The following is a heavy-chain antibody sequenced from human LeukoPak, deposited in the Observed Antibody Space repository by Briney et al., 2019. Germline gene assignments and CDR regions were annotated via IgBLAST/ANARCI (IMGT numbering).Heavy chain of an antibody. D-gene: IGHD3-16*01. CDR1: GGSISSYH. Sequence: PSETLSLTCTVSGGSISSYHWSWIRQPPGKGLEWIGYTYYSGSTNYNPSLKSRVTISVDTSKNQFSLKLSSVTAADTAVYYCARTHLGLIFDYWGQGTLVTVSS. J-gene: IGHJ4*02. V-gene: IGHV4-59*01. CDR2: TYYSGST. CDR3: ARTHLGLIFDY.